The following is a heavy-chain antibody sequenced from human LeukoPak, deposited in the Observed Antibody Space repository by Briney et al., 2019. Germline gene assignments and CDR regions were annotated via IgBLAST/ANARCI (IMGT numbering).Heavy chain of an antibody. Sequence: GGSLRLSCAASGFTVSSNYMSWVRQAPGKGLEWVSVIYSGGSTYYADSVKGRFTISRDNSKNTLYLQMNSLRAEDTAVYYCAKVPKYYDFWSGQIDYWGQGTLVTVSS. D-gene: IGHD3-3*01. J-gene: IGHJ4*02. CDR1: GFTVSSNY. V-gene: IGHV3-53*01. CDR3: AKVPKYYDFWSGQIDY. CDR2: IYSGGST.